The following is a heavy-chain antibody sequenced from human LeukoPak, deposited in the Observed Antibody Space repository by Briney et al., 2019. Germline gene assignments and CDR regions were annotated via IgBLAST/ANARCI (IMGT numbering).Heavy chain of an antibody. CDR3: ARDPLYGSGSYYDY. Sequence: PGGSLRLSCAASGFTFSSYAMHWVRQAPGKGLEWVAVISYDGSNKYYADSVKGRFTISRDNSKNTLYLRMNSLRAEDTAVYYCARDPLYGSGSYYDYWGQGTLVTVSS. V-gene: IGHV3-30-3*01. J-gene: IGHJ4*02. CDR1: GFTFSSYA. CDR2: ISYDGSNK. D-gene: IGHD3-10*01.